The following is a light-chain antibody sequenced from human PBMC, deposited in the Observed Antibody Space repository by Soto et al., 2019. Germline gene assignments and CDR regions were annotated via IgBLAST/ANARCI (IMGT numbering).Light chain of an antibody. J-gene: IGKJ1*01. CDR2: DAS. CDR1: QSISSW. Sequence: DIQMTQSPSTLSASVGDRVTITCRASQSISSWLAWYQQKPGKAPKLLIYDASSLESGVPSRFSCSGSGTECTLTISSLQPDDFATYYCQQYNSYSGTFGQGTKVEIK. CDR3: QQYNSYSGT. V-gene: IGKV1-5*01.